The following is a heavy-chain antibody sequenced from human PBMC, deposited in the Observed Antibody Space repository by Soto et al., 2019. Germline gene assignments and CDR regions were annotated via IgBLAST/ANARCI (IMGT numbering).Heavy chain of an antibody. CDR2: IYSGGST. V-gene: IGHV3-66*01. CDR3: ATRFPGRRYFDWLIQDY. CDR1: GFTVSSNY. D-gene: IGHD3-9*01. Sequence: GGSLRLSCAASGFTVSSNYMSWVRQAPGKGLEWVSVIYSGGSTYYADSVKGRFTISRDNSKNTLYLQMNSLRAEDTAVYYCATRFPGRRYFDWLIQDYWGQGTLVTVSS. J-gene: IGHJ4*02.